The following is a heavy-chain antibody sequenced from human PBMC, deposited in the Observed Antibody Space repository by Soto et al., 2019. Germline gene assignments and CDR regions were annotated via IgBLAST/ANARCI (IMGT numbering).Heavy chain of an antibody. J-gene: IGHJ4*02. D-gene: IGHD1-1*01. Sequence: PGGSLRLSCSASGVTFSSYSMHWVRQAPGKGLEYVSAISSNGGSTYYADSVRGRFTISRDNSKNTLDLQMNRLRAEDTAVYYCAREPRRGRNEFDYWGQGTLVTVSS. CDR1: GVTFSSYS. V-gene: IGHV3-64*04. CDR3: AREPRRGRNEFDY. CDR2: ISSNGGST.